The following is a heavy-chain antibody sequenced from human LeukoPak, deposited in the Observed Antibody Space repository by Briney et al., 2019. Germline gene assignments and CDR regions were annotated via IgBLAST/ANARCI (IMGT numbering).Heavy chain of an antibody. V-gene: IGHV3-7*01. CDR2: IKQDGSEI. D-gene: IGHD4-17*01. J-gene: IGHJ4*02. Sequence: GGSLRLSCAASGFTFSSYWMSWVRQVPGKGLEWLANIKQDGSEIYHVDSVRGRFTISRDNFKNSLYLQMNSLRVEDTAVYYCARELSVTTALDYWGQGTLVSVSS. CDR1: GFTFSSYW. CDR3: ARELSVTTALDY.